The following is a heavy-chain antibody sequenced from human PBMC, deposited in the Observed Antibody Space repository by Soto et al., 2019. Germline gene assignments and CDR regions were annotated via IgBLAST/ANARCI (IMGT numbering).Heavy chain of an antibody. CDR3: TREXEFRYYDFWSGYPSLDY. CDR1: GFTFGYYA. D-gene: IGHD3-3*01. J-gene: IGHJ4*02. V-gene: IGHV3-49*03. CDR2: IRSKAYGGTT. Sequence: PGGSLRLSCTASGFTFGYYAMSWFRQAPGKGLEWVGFIRSKAYGGTTEYAASVKGRFTISRDDSKSIAYLQMNSLKTEDTAVYYCTREXEFRYYDFWSGYPSLDYWGPGTLVTVSS.